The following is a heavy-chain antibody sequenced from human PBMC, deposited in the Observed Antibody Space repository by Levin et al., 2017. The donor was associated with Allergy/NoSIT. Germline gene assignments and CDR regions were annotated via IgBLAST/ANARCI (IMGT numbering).Heavy chain of an antibody. Sequence: GESLKISCAASGFTFSSYSMNWVRQAPGKGLEWVSSISSSSSYIYYADSVKGRFTIPRDNAKNSLYLQMNSLRAEDTAVYYCARTGLRYFDWLPRDAFDIWGQGTMVTVSS. D-gene: IGHD3-9*01. J-gene: IGHJ3*02. CDR2: ISSSSSYI. CDR3: ARTGLRYFDWLPRDAFDI. CDR1: GFTFSSYS. V-gene: IGHV3-21*01.